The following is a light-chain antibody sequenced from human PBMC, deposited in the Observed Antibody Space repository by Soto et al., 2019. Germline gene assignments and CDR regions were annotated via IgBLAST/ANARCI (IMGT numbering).Light chain of an antibody. J-gene: IGLJ2*01. CDR2: EVS. CDR1: SSDVGAYNY. CDR3: SSYTTSDTLD. V-gene: IGLV2-14*01. Sequence: QSALTQPASVSGSPGQSITISCTGTSSDVGAYNYVSWYQQHPGKAPTLLIYEVSSRPSEVSNRFSGSKSGNTASLTISGLQAEDEADYYCSSYTTSDTLDFGGVTKLTVL.